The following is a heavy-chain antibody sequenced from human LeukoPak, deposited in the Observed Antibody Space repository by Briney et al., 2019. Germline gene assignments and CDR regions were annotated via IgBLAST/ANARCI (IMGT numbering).Heavy chain of an antibody. CDR2: FDPEDGET. CDR1: GYTLTELS. CDR3: ARGTLYYYDSSGYHLDY. D-gene: IGHD3-22*01. Sequence: ASVKVSCKVSGYTLTELSMHWVRQAPGKGLEWMGGFDPEDGETIYAQKFQGRVTMTRNTSISTAYMELSSLRSEDTAVYYCARGTLYYYDSSGYHLDYWGQGTLVTVSS. J-gene: IGHJ4*02. V-gene: IGHV1-24*01.